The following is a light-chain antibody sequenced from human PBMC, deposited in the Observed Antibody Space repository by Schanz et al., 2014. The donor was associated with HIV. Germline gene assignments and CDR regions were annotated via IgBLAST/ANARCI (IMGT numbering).Light chain of an antibody. CDR2: NSY. J-gene: IGLJ3*02. Sequence: QSVLTQPPSASGTPGQSVTVSCSGSTSNIGSNTVDWFQQLPGTAPKLIMYNSYHRPSGVPDRFSGSSSGTSASLAISGLQSEDEADYYCAAWDDSLSGWVFGGGTKLTVL. V-gene: IGLV1-44*01. CDR1: TSNIGSNT. CDR3: AAWDDSLSGWV.